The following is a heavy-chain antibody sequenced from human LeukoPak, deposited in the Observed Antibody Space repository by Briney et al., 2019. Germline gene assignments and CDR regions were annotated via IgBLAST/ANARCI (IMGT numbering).Heavy chain of an antibody. D-gene: IGHD5-18*01. Sequence: ASVKVSCKASGGTFSSYAISWVRQAPGQGLEWMGGIIPIFGTANYAQKFQGRVTMTTDTSTSTAYMELRSLRSDDTAVYYCAREDSRDAFDIWGQGTMVTVSS. CDR2: IIPIFGTA. CDR3: AREDSRDAFDI. V-gene: IGHV1-69*05. CDR1: GGTFSSYA. J-gene: IGHJ3*02.